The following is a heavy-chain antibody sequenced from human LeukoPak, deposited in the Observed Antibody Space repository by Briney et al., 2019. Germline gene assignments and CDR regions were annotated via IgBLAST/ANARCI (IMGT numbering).Heavy chain of an antibody. CDR1: GFTFSSYW. Sequence: PGGSLRLSCAASGFTFSSYWMHWVRQAPGKALVCVSHINGDGITTTYADSVKGRFTISRDNAKNTLYLQMNSLRAEDTAVYYCARDGFGGSYSFWGQGTLVTVSS. J-gene: IGHJ4*02. D-gene: IGHD1-26*01. CDR3: ARDGFGGSYSF. V-gene: IGHV3-74*03. CDR2: INGDGITT.